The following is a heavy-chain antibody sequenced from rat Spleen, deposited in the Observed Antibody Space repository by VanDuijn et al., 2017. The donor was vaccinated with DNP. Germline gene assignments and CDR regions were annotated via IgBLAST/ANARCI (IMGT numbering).Heavy chain of an antibody. CDR1: GFTFSNSG. V-gene: IGHV5-19*01. CDR2: ISPSGGGT. CDR3: ATSPGPNWFAY. D-gene: IGHD1-4*01. J-gene: IGHJ3*01. Sequence: EVQLVESGGDLVHPGRSLKLSCVASGFTFSNSGMHWIRQAPTKGLAWVSPISPSGGGTYYLHSVNGRFTISRDNANHTLYLQMDSLRSEDTATYYCATSPGPNWFAYWGQGTLVTVSS.